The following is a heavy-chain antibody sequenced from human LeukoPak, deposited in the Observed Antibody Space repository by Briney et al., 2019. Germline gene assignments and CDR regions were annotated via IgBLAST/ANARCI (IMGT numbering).Heavy chain of an antibody. CDR2: INPNSGGI. Sequence: ASVKVSCKASGYTFTGYYMHWVRQAPGQGLEWMGWINPNSGGINYAQKFQGRVTMTRDTSISTAYMELSRLRSDDTAVYYCARVDSSGYYDYWGQGTLVTVSS. J-gene: IGHJ4*02. CDR3: ARVDSSGYYDY. V-gene: IGHV1-2*02. D-gene: IGHD3-22*01. CDR1: GYTFTGYY.